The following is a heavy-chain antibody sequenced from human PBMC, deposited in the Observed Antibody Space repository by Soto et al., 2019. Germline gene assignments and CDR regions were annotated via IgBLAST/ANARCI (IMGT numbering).Heavy chain of an antibody. D-gene: IGHD3-16*01. CDR1: GFTFSNDW. CDR3: TTVGPGGQFDP. V-gene: IGHV3-15*01. CDR2: IKSKTDGGTT. Sequence: GSLRLSCAASGFTFSNDWMSWVRQAPGKGLEWVGRIKSKTDGGTTDYAAPVKGRITISRDDSKNTLYRQMNSLKTEDTAVYYCTTVGPGGQFDPWGQGTLVTVSS. J-gene: IGHJ5*02.